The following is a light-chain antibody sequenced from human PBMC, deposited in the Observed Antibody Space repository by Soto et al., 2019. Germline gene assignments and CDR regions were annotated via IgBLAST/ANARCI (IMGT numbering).Light chain of an antibody. CDR1: QSLYSSSNKNY. Sequence: DIVMTQSPDSLGVSLGERATINCRSIQSLYSSSNKNYLAWYQQKPGQPPKLLIYWASTRESGVPDRFSGSGSVTDFTLTISSLQSEDVAVYYCQQYYTAPRTFGQGTKLEIK. CDR2: WAS. V-gene: IGKV4-1*01. J-gene: IGKJ2*01. CDR3: QQYYTAPRT.